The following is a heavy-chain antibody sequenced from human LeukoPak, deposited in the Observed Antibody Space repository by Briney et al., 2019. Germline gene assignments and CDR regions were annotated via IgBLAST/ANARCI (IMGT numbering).Heavy chain of an antibody. Sequence: GGSLSLSCAASGFTFSEYWMSWVRQAPGKGLEWVANIKQDGSEKYYVDSVKGRFTISRDNAKNSLYLQMNSLRAEDTAVYYCARAGSGWYGGHFDYWGQGTLVTVSS. J-gene: IGHJ4*02. CDR3: ARAGSGWYGGHFDY. D-gene: IGHD6-19*01. CDR2: IKQDGSEK. V-gene: IGHV3-7*01. CDR1: GFTFSEYW.